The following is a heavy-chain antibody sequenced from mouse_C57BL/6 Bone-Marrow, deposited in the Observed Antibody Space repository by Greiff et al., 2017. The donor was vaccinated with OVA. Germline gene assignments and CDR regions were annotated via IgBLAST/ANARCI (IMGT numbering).Heavy chain of an antibody. V-gene: IGHV1-42*01. CDR2: INPSTGGT. D-gene: IGHD3-3*01. Sequence: DVQLQESGPELVKPGASVKISCKASGYSFTGYYMNWVKQSPEKSLEWIGEINPSTGGTTYNQKFKAKATLTVDKSSSTAYMQLKSLTSEDSAVYYCASAGRFAYWGQGTLVTVSA. J-gene: IGHJ3*01. CDR1: GYSFTGYY. CDR3: ASAGRFAY.